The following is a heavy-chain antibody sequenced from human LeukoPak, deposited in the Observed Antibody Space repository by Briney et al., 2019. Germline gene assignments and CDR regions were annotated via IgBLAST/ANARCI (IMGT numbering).Heavy chain of an antibody. D-gene: IGHD3-3*01. J-gene: IGHJ4*02. CDR1: GFTFSSHA. V-gene: IGHV3-23*01. CDR3: AKEYYDFWSGYYTPPLYYFDY. Sequence: GGSLRLSCAVSGFTFSSHAMSWVRQAPGKGLEWVSAISGSGGSTYYADSVKGRFTISRDNSKNTLYLQMNSLRAEDTAVYYCAKEYYDFWSGYYTPPLYYFDYWGQGTLVTVSS. CDR2: ISGSGGST.